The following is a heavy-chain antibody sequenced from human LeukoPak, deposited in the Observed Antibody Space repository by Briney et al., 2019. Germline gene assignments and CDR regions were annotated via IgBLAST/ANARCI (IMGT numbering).Heavy chain of an antibody. J-gene: IGHJ3*02. V-gene: IGHV4-30-4*08. Sequence: TFDDYGMSWVRQAPGKGLEWIGYIYYSGSTYYNPSLKSRVTISVDTSKNQFSLKLSSVTAADTAVYYCAREYVDTAMVTAFDIWGQGTMVTVSS. D-gene: IGHD5-18*01. CDR3: AREYVDTAMVTAFDI. CDR2: IYYSGST. CDR1: TFDDYG.